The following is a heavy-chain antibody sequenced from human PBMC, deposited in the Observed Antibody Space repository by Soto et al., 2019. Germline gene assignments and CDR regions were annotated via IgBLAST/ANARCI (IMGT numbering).Heavy chain of an antibody. CDR3: ARDRDYYDSSGYFDY. D-gene: IGHD3-22*01. J-gene: IGHJ4*02. V-gene: IGHV1-18*01. Sequence: QVQLVQSGAEVKKPGASVKVSCKASGYTFTSYGISWVRQAPGQGLEWMGWISAYNGNTNYAQKHQGRVTMTTDTSTSTAYMELRSLRSDDTAVYYCARDRDYYDSSGYFDYWGQGTLVTVSS. CDR1: GYTFTSYG. CDR2: ISAYNGNT.